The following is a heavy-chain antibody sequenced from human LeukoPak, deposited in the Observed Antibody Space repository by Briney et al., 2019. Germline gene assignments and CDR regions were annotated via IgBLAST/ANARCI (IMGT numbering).Heavy chain of an antibody. CDR1: GFTFSSYW. D-gene: IGHD6-13*01. CDR3: ARGSTASAGTEDY. J-gene: IGHJ4*02. V-gene: IGHV3-74*01. Sequence: GGSLRLSCAASGFTFSSYWMHWVRQAPGKGLVWVSRINSDGSSTSYADSVKGRFTISRDNAKNTLYLQMNSLRAEDTAVYYCARGSTASAGTEDYWGQGTLVTVSS. CDR2: INSDGSST.